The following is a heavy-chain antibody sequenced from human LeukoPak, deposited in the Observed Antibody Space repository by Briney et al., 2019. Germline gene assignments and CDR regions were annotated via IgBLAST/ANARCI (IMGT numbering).Heavy chain of an antibody. J-gene: IGHJ6*03. CDR1: GFTFSSYG. Sequence: PGGSLRLSCAASGFTFSSYGVHWVRQAPGKGLEWVAVIWYDGSNKYYADSVKGRFTISRDNSKTTLYLQMNSLRAEDTAVYYCAKDGVRVRLLPQARYYYMDVWGKGTTVTVSS. CDR3: AKDGVRVRLLPQARYYYMDV. D-gene: IGHD2-15*01. CDR2: IWYDGSNK. V-gene: IGHV3-33*06.